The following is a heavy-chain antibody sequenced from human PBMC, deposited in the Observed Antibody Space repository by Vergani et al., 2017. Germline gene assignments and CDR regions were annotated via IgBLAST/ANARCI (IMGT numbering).Heavy chain of an antibody. V-gene: IGHV4-34*01. CDR1: GGSFSGYY. Sequence: QVQLQQWGAGLLKPSETLSLTCAVYGGSFSGYYWSWIRQPPGKGLEWIGEINHSGSTNYNPSLKSRVTISVDTSKNQFSLKLSSVTAADTAVYYCARDRTDWGVFDYWGQGTLVTVSS. D-gene: IGHD7-27*01. CDR3: ARDRTDWGVFDY. CDR2: INHSGST. J-gene: IGHJ4*02.